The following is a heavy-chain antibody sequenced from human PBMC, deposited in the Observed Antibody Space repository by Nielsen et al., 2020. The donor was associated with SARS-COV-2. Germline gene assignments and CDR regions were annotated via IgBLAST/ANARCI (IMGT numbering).Heavy chain of an antibody. V-gene: IGHV3-23*01. D-gene: IGHD6-19*01. J-gene: IGHJ6*02. Sequence: GESLKISCVASGFTFSYYAMNWVRQAPGKGLEWVSTIGVSGGGTYYADSLKGRFTISRDNSKNTLYLQMNSLGADDTAIYYCTRRVAGGTMDVWGQGTTVTVSS. CDR3: TRRVAGGTMDV. CDR1: GFTFSYYA. CDR2: IGVSGGGT.